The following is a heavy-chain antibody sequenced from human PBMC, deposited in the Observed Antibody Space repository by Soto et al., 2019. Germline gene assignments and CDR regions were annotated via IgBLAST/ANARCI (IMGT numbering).Heavy chain of an antibody. CDR2: IYYSGST. CDR1: GGSISSYY. V-gene: IGHV4-59*01. CDR3: ARVADGSGSFNYYYYMDV. J-gene: IGHJ6*03. Sequence: PSETLSLTCTVSGGSISSYYWSWIRQPPGKGLEWIGYIYYSGSTNYNPSLKSRVTISVDTSKNQFSLKLSSVTAADTAVYYCARVADGSGSFNYYYYMDVWGKGTPVTVS. D-gene: IGHD3-10*01.